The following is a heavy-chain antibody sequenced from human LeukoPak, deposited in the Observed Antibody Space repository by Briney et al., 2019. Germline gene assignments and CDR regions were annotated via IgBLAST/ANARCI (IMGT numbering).Heavy chain of an antibody. CDR3: AIRGLVFGYKDKVSFDP. J-gene: IGHJ5*02. CDR1: GGSFSGYY. D-gene: IGHD5-24*01. CDR2: INHSGST. Sequence: SETLSLTCAVYGGSFSGYYWSWIRQPPGKGLEWIGEINHSGSTNYNPSLKSRVTISVDTSKNQFSLKLSSVTAADTAVYYCAIRGLVFGYKDKVSFDPWGQGTLVTVSS. V-gene: IGHV4-34*01.